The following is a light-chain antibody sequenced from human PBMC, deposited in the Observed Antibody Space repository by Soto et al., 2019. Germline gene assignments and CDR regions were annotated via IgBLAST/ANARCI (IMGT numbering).Light chain of an antibody. CDR1: QSVSSK. CDR2: GAS. J-gene: IGKJ5*01. Sequence: EIVMTQSPATLSVSPGERATLSCRASQSVSSKLAWFQQRPGQAPRLLMYGASTRATETPARFSGSGSATDFTLTISSLQSEDFAVYYCQQYNNWPPYTFGQGTRLEI. CDR3: QQYNNWPPYT. V-gene: IGKV3-15*01.